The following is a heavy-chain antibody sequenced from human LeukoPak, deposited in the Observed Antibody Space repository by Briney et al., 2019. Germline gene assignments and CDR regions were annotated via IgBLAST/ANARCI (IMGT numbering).Heavy chain of an antibody. D-gene: IGHD3-16*01. V-gene: IGHV3-53*01. J-gene: IGHJ4*02. CDR3: ARERYDYIWGSYSH. Sequence: PGGSLRLSCAASGFTVSSNYMSWVRQAPGKGLEWVSVIYSGGSTYYADSVKGRFTISRDTSKNTLYLQMNSLRAEDTAVYYCARERYDYIWGSYSHWGQGTLVTVSS. CDR2: IYSGGST. CDR1: GFTVSSNY.